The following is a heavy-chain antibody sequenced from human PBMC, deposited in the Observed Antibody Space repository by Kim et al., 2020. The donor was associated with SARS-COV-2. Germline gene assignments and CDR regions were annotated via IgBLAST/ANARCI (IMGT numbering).Heavy chain of an antibody. CDR2: ISYDGSNK. Sequence: GGSLRLSCAASGFTFSSYAMHWVRQAPGKGLEWVAVISYDGSNKYYADSVKGRFTISRDNSKNTLYLQMNSLRAEDTAVYYCARDRNWNDRNWDAFDIWGQGTMVTVSS. CDR1: GFTFSSYA. J-gene: IGHJ3*02. CDR3: ARDRNWNDRNWDAFDI. D-gene: IGHD1-1*01. V-gene: IGHV3-30-3*01.